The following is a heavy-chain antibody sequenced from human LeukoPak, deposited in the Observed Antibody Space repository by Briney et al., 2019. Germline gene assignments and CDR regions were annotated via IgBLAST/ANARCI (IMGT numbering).Heavy chain of an antibody. CDR3: AKGGYCSATRCYVGKGMDD. Sequence: GRSLRLSCAASGFTFDTYGMRWVRQAPGKGLEWVAVISHDGVDKYYADSVKGRFTISRDNSKNTVPLQVNSLRAEDTAAYYCAKGGYCSATRCYVGKGMDDWGQGTLVTVSS. V-gene: IGHV3-30*18. J-gene: IGHJ4*02. CDR2: ISHDGVDK. CDR1: GFTFDTYG. D-gene: IGHD2-2*01.